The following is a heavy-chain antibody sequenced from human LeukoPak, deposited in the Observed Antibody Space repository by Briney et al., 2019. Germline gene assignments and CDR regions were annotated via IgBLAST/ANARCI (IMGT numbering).Heavy chain of an antibody. Sequence: GASVKVSCKASGGTFSSYAISWVRQAPGQGLEWMGGIILIFGTANYAQKFQGRVTITTDESTSTAYMELSSLRSEDTAVYYCARERVYSGSYSYFDYWGQGTLVTVSS. CDR2: IILIFGTA. CDR1: GGTFSSYA. J-gene: IGHJ4*02. V-gene: IGHV1-69*05. D-gene: IGHD1-26*01. CDR3: ARERVYSGSYSYFDY.